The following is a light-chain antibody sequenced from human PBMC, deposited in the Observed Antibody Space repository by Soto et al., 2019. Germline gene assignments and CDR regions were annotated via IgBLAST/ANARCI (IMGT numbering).Light chain of an antibody. CDR3: QQYNNWPRT. Sequence: IVLTQSPATLSVSPGDTATLSCRANQIVSSNLAWYQQKPGQAPRLLIYGASTRATAIPARFSGSGSGTEFTLNITSLQSEDIAVYYCQQYNNWPRTFGQGTKVDIK. J-gene: IGKJ1*01. CDR2: GAS. V-gene: IGKV3-15*01. CDR1: QIVSSN.